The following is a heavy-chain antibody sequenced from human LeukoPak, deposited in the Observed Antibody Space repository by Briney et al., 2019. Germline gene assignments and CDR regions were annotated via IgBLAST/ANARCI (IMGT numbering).Heavy chain of an antibody. CDR2: INPSGGST. D-gene: IGHD3-22*01. Sequence: GASVKVSCTASGYTFTSYYMHWVRQAPGQGLEWMGIINPSGGSTSYAQKFQGRVTMTRDTSTSTVYMELSSLRSEDTAVYYCARVSSVGYYMNEYFQHWGQGTLVTVSS. J-gene: IGHJ1*01. CDR1: GYTFTSYY. CDR3: ARVSSVGYYMNEYFQH. V-gene: IGHV1-46*01.